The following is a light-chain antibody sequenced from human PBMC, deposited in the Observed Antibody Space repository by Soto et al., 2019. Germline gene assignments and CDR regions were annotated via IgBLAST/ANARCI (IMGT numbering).Light chain of an antibody. CDR2: DAS. J-gene: IGKJ5*01. Sequence: DIQMTQSPSSLSVSVGDRVTITCQASQEMSNYLKWYQKKPGKAPKLLIYDASNLETGVPSRFSGSGSGTDFTLTISILQPEDFATYYCQQSYSTPITFGQGTRLEIK. V-gene: IGKV1-33*01. CDR1: QEMSNY. CDR3: QQSYSTPIT.